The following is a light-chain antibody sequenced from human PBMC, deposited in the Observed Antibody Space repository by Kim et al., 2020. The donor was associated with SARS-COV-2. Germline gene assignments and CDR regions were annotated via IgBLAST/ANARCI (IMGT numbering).Light chain of an antibody. V-gene: IGKV1-27*01. J-gene: IGKJ1*01. CDR2: AAS. CDR3: QQYDGAPWT. CDR1: QGIKNY. Sequence: ASVGDGVTITCRASQGIKNYLAWYQQKPGKVPKLLMFAASALQLGVPSRFGGSGSGTDFTLTISTLQPEDGATYYCQQYDGAPWTFGHGTKVDIK.